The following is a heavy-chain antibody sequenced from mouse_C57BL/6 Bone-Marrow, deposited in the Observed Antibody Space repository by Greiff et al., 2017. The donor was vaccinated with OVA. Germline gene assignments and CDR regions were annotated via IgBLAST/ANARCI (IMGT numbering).Heavy chain of an antibody. CDR2: IDPENGDT. Sequence: VQLKQSGAELVRPGASVKLSCTASGFNIKDDYMHWVKQRPEQGLEWIGWIDPENGDTEYASKFQGKATITADTSSNTAYLQLSSLTSEDTAVYYCTTYYYSKGDAMDYWGQGTSVTVSS. V-gene: IGHV14-4*01. CDR3: TTYYYSKGDAMDY. CDR1: GFNIKDDY. J-gene: IGHJ4*01. D-gene: IGHD2-5*01.